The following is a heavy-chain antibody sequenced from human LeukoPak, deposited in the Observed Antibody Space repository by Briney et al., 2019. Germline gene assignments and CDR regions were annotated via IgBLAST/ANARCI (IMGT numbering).Heavy chain of an antibody. J-gene: IGHJ6*02. CDR3: ARFYSNYVYYYYGMDV. V-gene: IGHV1-2*06. D-gene: IGHD4-11*01. CDR2: INPNSGGT. CDR1: GYTFTGYY. Sequence: ASVKVSCKASGYTFTGYYMHWVRQAPGQGLEWMGRINPNSGGTNYAQKFQGRVTMTRDTSISTAYMELSRLRSDDTAVYYCARFYSNYVYYYYGMDVWGQGTTVTVSS.